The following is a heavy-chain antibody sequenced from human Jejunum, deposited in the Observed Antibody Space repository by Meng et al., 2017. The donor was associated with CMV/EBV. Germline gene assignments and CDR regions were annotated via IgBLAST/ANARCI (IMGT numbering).Heavy chain of an antibody. CDR1: GYTFAPYF. CDR3: ARKYNGYWFDP. Sequence: CKASGYTFAPYFMHWVRQAPGQGPEWMGWINPTSGGTSYAEKFQGRVTMTRDTSISTAYMELSRLRSDDTAVYYCARKYNGYWFDPWGQGTLVTVSS. CDR2: INPTSGGT. J-gene: IGHJ5*02. D-gene: IGHD5-12*01. V-gene: IGHV1-2*02.